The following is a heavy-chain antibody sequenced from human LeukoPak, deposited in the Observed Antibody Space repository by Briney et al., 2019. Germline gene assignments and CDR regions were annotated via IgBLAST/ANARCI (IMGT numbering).Heavy chain of an antibody. D-gene: IGHD6-19*01. CDR3: ARRPTPAVAGTTVDY. V-gene: IGHV4-39*01. CDR1: GGSISSSSYY. J-gene: IGHJ4*02. Sequence: SETLSLTCTVSGGSISSSSYYWGWIRQPPGKGLEWIGSIYYSGSTYYNPSLKSRVTISVDTSKNQFSLKLSSVTAADTAVYYCARRPTPAVAGTTVDYWGQGTLVTVSS. CDR2: IYYSGST.